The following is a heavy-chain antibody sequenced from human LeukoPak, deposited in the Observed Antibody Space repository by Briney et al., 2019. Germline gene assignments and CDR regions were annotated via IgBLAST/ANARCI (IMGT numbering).Heavy chain of an antibody. CDR3: AREYCSGGSCYPDY. Sequence: AGGSLRLSCAASGFTFSSYSMNWVRQAPGKGLEWVSSISSSSSYIYYADSVKGRFTTSRDNAKNSLYLQMNSLRAEDTAVYYCAREYCSGGSCYPDYWGQGTLVTVSS. J-gene: IGHJ4*02. D-gene: IGHD2-15*01. CDR1: GFTFSSYS. V-gene: IGHV3-21*01. CDR2: ISSSSSYI.